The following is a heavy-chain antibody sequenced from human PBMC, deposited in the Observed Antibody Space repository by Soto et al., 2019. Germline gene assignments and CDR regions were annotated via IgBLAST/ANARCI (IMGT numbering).Heavy chain of an antibody. D-gene: IGHD6-6*01. CDR3: AGGSSLRRYYYYGMDV. CDR1: GGTFSSYA. Sequence: QVQLVQSGAEVKKPGSSVRVSCKASGGTFSSYAISWVRQAPGQGLEWMGGIIPIFGTGNYAQKFQGRVTITADESTSTAYMELSSLRSEDTAVNYCAGGSSLRRYYYYGMDVWGQGTKVTVSS. J-gene: IGHJ6*02. V-gene: IGHV1-69*01. CDR2: IIPIFGTG.